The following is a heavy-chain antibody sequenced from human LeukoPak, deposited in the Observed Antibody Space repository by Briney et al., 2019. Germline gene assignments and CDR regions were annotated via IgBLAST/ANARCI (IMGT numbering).Heavy chain of an antibody. CDR2: IIPIFGTA. D-gene: IGHD6-19*01. V-gene: IGHV1-69*05. CDR1: GGTFSSYA. Sequence: SVKVSCKASGGTFSSYAISWVRQAPGQGLEWMGGIIPIFGTANYAQEFQGRVTITTDESTSTAYMELSSLRPEDTAVYYCARDSLAVAGTFDYWGQGTLVTVSS. J-gene: IGHJ4*02. CDR3: ARDSLAVAGTFDY.